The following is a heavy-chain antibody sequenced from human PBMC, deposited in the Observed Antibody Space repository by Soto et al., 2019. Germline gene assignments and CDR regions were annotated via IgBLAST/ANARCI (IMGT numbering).Heavy chain of an antibody. D-gene: IGHD3-9*01. Sequence: GSGPTLVNPTQTLTLTCTFSGFSLSTSGVGVGWIRQPPGKALEWLALIYWDDDKRYSPSLKSRLTVTKDTSKNQVVLTMTNMDPVDTATYYCAHRGQVGRYFGPDLFDYWGQGTLVTVSS. CDR1: GFSLSTSGVG. V-gene: IGHV2-5*02. CDR2: IYWDDDK. CDR3: AHRGQVGRYFGPDLFDY. J-gene: IGHJ4*02.